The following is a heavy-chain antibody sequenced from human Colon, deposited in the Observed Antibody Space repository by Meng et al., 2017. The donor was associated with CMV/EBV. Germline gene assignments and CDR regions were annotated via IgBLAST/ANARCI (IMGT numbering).Heavy chain of an antibody. CDR1: GFTFTGHY. CDR3: ARDGIRGVFFFDY. CDR2: IDANSGGT. V-gene: IGHV1-2*02. D-gene: IGHD1-14*01. Sequence: QGPLVKSGAEVKEPGASVKVSCKASGFTFTGHYMHWVRQAPGQGLEWMGWIDANSGGTNYAQKFQGRLTMTRDTSISTVYMELNRLRSDDTAVYFCARDGIRGVFFFDYWGQGTLVTVFS. J-gene: IGHJ4*02.